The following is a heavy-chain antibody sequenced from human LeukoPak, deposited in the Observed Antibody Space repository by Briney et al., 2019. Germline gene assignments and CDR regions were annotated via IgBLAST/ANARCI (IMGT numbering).Heavy chain of an antibody. CDR3: ARESGASTAFDY. D-gene: IGHD3-10*01. J-gene: IGHJ4*02. CDR2: ISYDGSNK. Sequence: GGSLRLSCAASGFTFSSFAINWVRQAPGKGLEWVAVISYDGSNKYYADSVKGRFTISRDNSKNTLYLQMNSLRAEDTAVYYCARESGASTAFDYWGQGTLVTVSS. CDR1: GFTFSSFA. V-gene: IGHV3-30-3*01.